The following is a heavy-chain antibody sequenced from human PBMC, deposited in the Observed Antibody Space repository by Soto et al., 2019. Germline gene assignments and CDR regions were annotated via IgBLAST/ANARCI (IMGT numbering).Heavy chain of an antibody. J-gene: IGHJ4*02. CDR2: INHSGST. D-gene: IGHD6-19*01. CDR1: GGSFSGYY. Sequence: SETLSLTCAVYGGSFSGYYWSWIRQPPGKGLEWIGEINHSGSTNYNPSLKSRITINPDTSKNQFSLQLNSVTPEDTAVYYCARETQKYSSGLDFLPYFDYWGQGTLVTVSS. CDR3: ARETQKYSSGLDFLPYFDY. V-gene: IGHV4-34*01.